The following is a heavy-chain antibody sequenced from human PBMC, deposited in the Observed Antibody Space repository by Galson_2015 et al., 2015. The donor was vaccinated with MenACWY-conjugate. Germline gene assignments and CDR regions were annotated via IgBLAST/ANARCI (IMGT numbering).Heavy chain of an antibody. CDR3: TTHKPDSWGGLLFHFYMDV. D-gene: IGHD2-21*01. CDR1: ASTFSNAY. J-gene: IGHJ6*03. CDR2: IKSQTDGGRI. V-gene: IGHV3-15*01. Sequence: SLRLSCVGSASTFSNAYMSWVRQAPGKGLEWVGRIKSQTDGGRIDYAAPVKGRFTISRDDSKNTLYLQMNSLKIEDTAVYYCTTHKPDSWGGLLFHFYMDVWGKGTTVTVSS.